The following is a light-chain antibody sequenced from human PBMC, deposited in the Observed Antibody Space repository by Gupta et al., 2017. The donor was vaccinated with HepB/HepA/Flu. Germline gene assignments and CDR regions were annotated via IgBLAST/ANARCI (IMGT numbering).Light chain of an antibody. CDR2: GSS. V-gene: IGKV1-27*01. CDR1: QAMSNY. Sequence: QLTQSPSSLSASIGDTVTITGRASQAMSNYLAWYQQRPGSIPKLLIFGSSILHSGVPTRFSGSGSGTHFTLTISNLQPEDVATYYCQQYNSAPCSFGQGTRVEIK. J-gene: IGKJ2*04. CDR3: QQYNSAPCS.